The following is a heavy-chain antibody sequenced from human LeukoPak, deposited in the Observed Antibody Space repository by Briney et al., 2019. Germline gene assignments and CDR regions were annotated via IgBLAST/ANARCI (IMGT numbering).Heavy chain of an antibody. CDR1: GGSLSSYY. Sequence: SETLSLTCTVSGGSLSSYYWSWIRQPPGKGLEWIGYIYYSGSTNYNPSLKSRVTISVDTSKNQFSLKLSSVTAADTAVYYCASLALNYYDSSGYYPRDYWGQGTLVTVSS. D-gene: IGHD3-22*01. V-gene: IGHV4-59*08. J-gene: IGHJ4*02. CDR3: ASLALNYYDSSGYYPRDY. CDR2: IYYSGST.